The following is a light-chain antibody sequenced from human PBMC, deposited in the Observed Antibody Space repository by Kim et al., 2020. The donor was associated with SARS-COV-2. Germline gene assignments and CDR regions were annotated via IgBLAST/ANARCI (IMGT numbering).Light chain of an antibody. CDR2: AAS. Sequence: ASVGDRVTITCRASQDISNYLAWYQLKPGKAPKLLIYAASALQPGVPSRFSGSGSGTDFILTVTSLQPDDVATYYCQKCDSAPWTFGQGTKVDIK. V-gene: IGKV1-27*01. CDR3: QKCDSAPWT. J-gene: IGKJ1*01. CDR1: QDISNY.